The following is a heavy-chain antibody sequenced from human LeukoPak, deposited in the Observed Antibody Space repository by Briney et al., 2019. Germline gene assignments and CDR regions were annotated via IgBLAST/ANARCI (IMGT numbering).Heavy chain of an antibody. CDR2: IYYSGST. Sequence: SETLFLTCTVSGGSMSSYYWSWIRQPPGKGLEWIGYIYYSGSTNYNPSLKSRVTISVDTSKNQFSLKLSSVTAADTAVYYCARHLGSRGAAAGSLSAWGQGTLVTVSS. D-gene: IGHD6-13*01. J-gene: IGHJ5*02. CDR3: ARHLGSRGAAAGSLSA. V-gene: IGHV4-59*08. CDR1: GGSMSSYY.